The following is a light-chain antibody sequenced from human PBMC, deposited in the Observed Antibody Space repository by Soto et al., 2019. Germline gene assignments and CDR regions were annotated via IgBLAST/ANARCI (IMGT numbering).Light chain of an antibody. CDR3: QKYNSYPWT. J-gene: IGKJ1*01. CDR2: DAS. CDR1: QNISSW. V-gene: IGKV1-5*01. Sequence: DIEMTPSPSTLSTSVRDRVTITCRASQNISSWLAWYQQKPGKAPNLLIYDASSLESGVPSSFSGSGSGTEFTLTISSLQPDDFATYYCQKYNSYPWTFGQGTKVDIK.